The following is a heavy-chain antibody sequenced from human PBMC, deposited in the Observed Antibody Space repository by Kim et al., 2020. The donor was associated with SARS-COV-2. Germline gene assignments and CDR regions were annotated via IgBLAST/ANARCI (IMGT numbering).Heavy chain of an antibody. CDR1: GFTFSSYG. D-gene: IGHD2-2*01. Sequence: GGSLRLSCAASGFTFSSYGMHWVRQAPGKGLEWVAVISYDGRIKYYGDSVRGRFTISKDNPQKSLYLQMNSLRPEDSAVYYCAEDWRDCSVTTCYDFPLSNFFDPWGQGTLVTVSS. J-gene: IGHJ5*02. CDR3: AEDWRDCSVTTCYDFPLSNFFDP. CDR2: ISYDGRIK. V-gene: IGHV3-30*13.